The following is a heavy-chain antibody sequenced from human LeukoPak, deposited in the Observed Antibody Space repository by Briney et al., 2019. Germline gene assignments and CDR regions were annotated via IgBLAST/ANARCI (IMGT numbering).Heavy chain of an antibody. CDR1: GFTFSSYA. CDR2: ISYDGSNK. J-gene: IGHJ4*02. CDR3: ARDSPYYDSSGALDY. D-gene: IGHD3-22*01. V-gene: IGHV3-30-3*01. Sequence: PXRSLRLSCAASGFTFSSYAMHWVRQAPGKGLEWVAVISYDGSNKYYADSVKGRFTISRDNSKNTLYLQMNSLRAEDTAVYYCARDSPYYDSSGALDYWGQGTLVTVSS.